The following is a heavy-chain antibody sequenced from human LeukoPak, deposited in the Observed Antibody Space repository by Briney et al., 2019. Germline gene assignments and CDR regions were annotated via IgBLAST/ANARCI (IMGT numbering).Heavy chain of an antibody. CDR2: INPNSGGT. Sequence: ASVKVSCKASGYTFTGYYMHWVRQAPGQGLEWMGWINPNSGGTNYAQKFQGRVTMTRDMSTSTVYMELSSLRSEDTAVYYCARDGIAVAGPIDYWGQGTLVTVSS. CDR1: GYTFTGYY. V-gene: IGHV1-2*02. J-gene: IGHJ4*02. D-gene: IGHD6-19*01. CDR3: ARDGIAVAGPIDY.